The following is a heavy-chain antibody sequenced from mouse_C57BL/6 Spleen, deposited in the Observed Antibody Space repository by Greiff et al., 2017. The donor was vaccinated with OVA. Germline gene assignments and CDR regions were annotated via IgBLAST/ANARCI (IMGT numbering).Heavy chain of an antibody. CDR1: GFTFSSYA. CDR2: ISSGGDYI. Sequence: EVMLVESGAGLVKPGGSLKLSCAASGFTFSSYAMSWVRQTPEKRLEWVAYISSGGDYIYYADTVKGRFTISRDNARNTLYLQMSSLKSEDTAMYYCTRAGDYDAWFAYWGQGTLVTVSA. CDR3: TRAGDYDAWFAY. V-gene: IGHV5-9-1*02. D-gene: IGHD2-4*01. J-gene: IGHJ3*01.